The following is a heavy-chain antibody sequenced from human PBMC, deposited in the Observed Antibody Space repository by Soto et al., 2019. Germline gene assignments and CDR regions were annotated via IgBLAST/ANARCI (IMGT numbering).Heavy chain of an antibody. J-gene: IGHJ5*02. CDR3: AKDAVPYNGKWDWLDP. Sequence: EVQLLESGGGLVQPGGSLRLSCAASGFTFRNYAMGWVRQAPGKGLEWVSSIGGDAKAYYADSVNGRFTTSRDNSKNTLDLQLDSLRAEDTALYYCAKDAVPYNGKWDWLDPWGEGTLGTVSS. D-gene: IGHD1-20*01. CDR2: IGGDAKA. CDR1: GFTFRNYA. V-gene: IGHV3-23*01.